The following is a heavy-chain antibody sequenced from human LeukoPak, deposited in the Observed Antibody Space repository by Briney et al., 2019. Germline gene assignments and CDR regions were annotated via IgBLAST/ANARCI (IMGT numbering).Heavy chain of an antibody. CDR2: MNPNSGNT. Sequence: DSVKVSCKASGYTFTSYDINWVRQATGQGLEWMGWMNPNSGNTGYAQKFQGRVTMTRNTSISTAYMELSSLRSEDTAVYYCASGGSSRWYYFDYWGQGTLVTVSS. CDR1: GYTFTSYD. J-gene: IGHJ4*02. CDR3: ASGGSSRWYYFDY. D-gene: IGHD6-13*01. V-gene: IGHV1-8*01.